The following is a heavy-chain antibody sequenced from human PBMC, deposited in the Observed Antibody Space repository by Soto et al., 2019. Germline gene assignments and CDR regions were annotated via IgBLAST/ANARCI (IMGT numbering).Heavy chain of an antibody. CDR2: ISAYNGNT. D-gene: IGHD3-3*01. Sequence: ASVKVSCKASGYTFTSYGISWVRQAPGQGLEWMGRISAYNGNTNYAQKLQGRVTMTTDTSTSTAYMELRSLRSDDTAVYYCARRAIRFLEWLPDYGMDVWGQGTTVTVSS. J-gene: IGHJ6*02. CDR3: ARRAIRFLEWLPDYGMDV. CDR1: GYTFTSYG. V-gene: IGHV1-18*04.